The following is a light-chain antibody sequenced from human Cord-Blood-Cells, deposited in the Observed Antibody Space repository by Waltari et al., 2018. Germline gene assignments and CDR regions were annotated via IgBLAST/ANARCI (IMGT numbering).Light chain of an antibody. J-gene: IGKJ1*01. CDR2: GAS. CDR1: QSVSSN. CDR3: QQYNNWWT. Sequence: EIVMTQYPATLSVSPGERATLSCRASQSVSSNLAWYQQKPGQAPRLLIYGASTRATCIPAPFSRSVSDTEFTLTISSLQSEDFSVYYCQQYNNWWTFGQGTKVEIK. V-gene: IGKV3-15*01.